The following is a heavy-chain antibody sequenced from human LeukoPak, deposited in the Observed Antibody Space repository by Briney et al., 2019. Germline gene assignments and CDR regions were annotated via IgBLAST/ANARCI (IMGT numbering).Heavy chain of an antibody. D-gene: IGHD6-19*01. CDR1: GFTFSSYW. CDR3: ARGIGRGWYLE. V-gene: IGHV3-74*01. CDR2: INSDGSTT. Sequence: GGSLRLSCAASGFTFSSYWMHWVRHAPGKGLVWVSHINSDGSTTNYADSVKGRFTISRDNAKNTLYLQMNSLRAEDTAVYYCARGIGRGWYLEWGQGTLGTGSS. J-gene: IGHJ4*02.